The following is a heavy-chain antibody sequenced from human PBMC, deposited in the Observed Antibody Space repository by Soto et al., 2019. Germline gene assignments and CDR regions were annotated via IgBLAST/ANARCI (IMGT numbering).Heavy chain of an antibody. J-gene: IGHJ3*02. CDR1: GFNFSSYS. Sequence: GGSLRLSCAASGFNFSSYSMNWVRQAPGKGLEWVSYISSSSNTIYYADTVKGRFTISRDNAKRSLYLQMNSLRSEDTAVYYCAKLFIWVPPTLLGYCSGGSCYSLAFDIWGQGTMVTVSS. CDR2: ISSSSNTI. V-gene: IGHV3-48*01. CDR3: AKLFIWVPPTLLGYCSGGSCYSLAFDI. D-gene: IGHD2-15*01.